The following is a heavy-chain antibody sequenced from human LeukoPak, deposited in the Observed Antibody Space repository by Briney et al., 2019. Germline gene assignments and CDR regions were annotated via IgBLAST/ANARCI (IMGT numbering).Heavy chain of an antibody. V-gene: IGHV3-21*04. D-gene: IGHD3-10*01. Sequence: GGSLRLSCAASGFTFSSYNMNWVRQAPGKGLEWVSSIDSSGGYMFYADSVKGRFTISRDNSKNTLYLQMNSLRAEDTAVYYCARVTYGSGTYGAFDYWGQGTLVTVSS. CDR3: ARVTYGSGTYGAFDY. CDR2: IDSSGGYM. CDR1: GFTFSSYN. J-gene: IGHJ4*02.